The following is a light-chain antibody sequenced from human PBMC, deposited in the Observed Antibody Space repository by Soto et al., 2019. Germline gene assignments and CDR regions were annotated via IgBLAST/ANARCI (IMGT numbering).Light chain of an antibody. CDR1: GSNIGSNS. CDR2: SNN. V-gene: IGLV1-44*01. J-gene: IGLJ3*02. CDR3: AAWDDSLNGWV. Sequence: QSALTQPPSTSGTPGQMVTISCSGGGSNIGSNSVNWYQHLPGAAPKLLIYSNNQRPSGVPDRFSGSKSGTSASLAISGLQSEDEADYYCAAWDDSLNGWVFGGGTKLTVL.